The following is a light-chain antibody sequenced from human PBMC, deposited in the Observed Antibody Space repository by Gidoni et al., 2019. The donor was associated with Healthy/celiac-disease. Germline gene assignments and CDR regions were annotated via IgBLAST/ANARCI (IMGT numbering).Light chain of an antibody. CDR2: WAS. CDR1: QSVLYRSNNKNY. CDR3: QQYYSTPPA. Sequence: DIVMNQSPDSLAVSLGERATINCKSSQSVLYRSNNKNYLAWYQQKPGQPPKLLIYWASTRESGVPDRFGGSGSGTDFTLTISSLQAEDVAVYYCQQYYSTPPAFGQGTKVEIK. J-gene: IGKJ1*01. V-gene: IGKV4-1*01.